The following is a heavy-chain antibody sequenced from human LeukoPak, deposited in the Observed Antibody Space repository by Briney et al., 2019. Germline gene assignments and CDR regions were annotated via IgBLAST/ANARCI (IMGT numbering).Heavy chain of an antibody. CDR3: ARDLRGWLLS. Sequence: SVKVSCKASGGTFSSYAISWVRQAPGQGLAWMGRIIPILGIANYAQKFQGRVTITADKSTSTAYMELSSLRSEDTAVYYCARDLRGWLLSWGQGTLVTVSS. CDR2: IIPILGIA. CDR1: GGTFSSYA. J-gene: IGHJ5*02. D-gene: IGHD3-3*01. V-gene: IGHV1-69*04.